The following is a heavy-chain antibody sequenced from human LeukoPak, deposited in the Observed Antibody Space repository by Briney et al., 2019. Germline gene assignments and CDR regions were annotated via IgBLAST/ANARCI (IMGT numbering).Heavy chain of an antibody. D-gene: IGHD4-17*01. V-gene: IGHV1-46*01. CDR1: GYTFTNYY. Sequence: ASVKVSCKASGYTFTNYYMHWVRQAPGQGLEWMGIINPSDKSTSYAQKFQGRVTMTRDTSTGTVYMELSSLRSEDTVVYYCARVIDYGDFLGFWGQGTLVTVSS. J-gene: IGHJ4*02. CDR2: INPSDKST. CDR3: ARVIDYGDFLGF.